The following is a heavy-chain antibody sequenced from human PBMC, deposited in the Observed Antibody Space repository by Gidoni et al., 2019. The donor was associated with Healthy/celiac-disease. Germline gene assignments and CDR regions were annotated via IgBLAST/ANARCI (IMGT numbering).Heavy chain of an antibody. J-gene: IGHJ6*02. V-gene: IGHV3-66*01. CDR3: ARVQPRNWDYYYYYGMDV. Sequence: EVQLVESGGGLVQPGGSLRLSCAASGFTVSSNYMSWVRQAPGKGLEWVSVIYSGGSTYYADSVKGRFTISRDNSKNTLYLQMNSLRAEDTALYYCARVQPRNWDYYYYYGMDVWGQGTTVTVSS. CDR2: IYSGGST. D-gene: IGHD7-27*01. CDR1: GFTVSSNY.